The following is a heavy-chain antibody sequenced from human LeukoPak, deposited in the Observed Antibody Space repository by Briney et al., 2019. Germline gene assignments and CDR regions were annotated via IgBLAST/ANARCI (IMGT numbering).Heavy chain of an antibody. V-gene: IGHV3-21*01. CDR1: GFTFSSYS. D-gene: IGHD3-10*01. CDR2: ISSSSYI. J-gene: IGHJ3*02. Sequence: TGGSLRLSCAASGFTFSSYSMNWVRQAPGKGLEWVSSISSSSYIYYADSVKGRFTISRDNAKNSLYLQMNSLRAGDTAVYYCARDGSGTVDAFDIWGQGTMVTVSS. CDR3: ARDGSGTVDAFDI.